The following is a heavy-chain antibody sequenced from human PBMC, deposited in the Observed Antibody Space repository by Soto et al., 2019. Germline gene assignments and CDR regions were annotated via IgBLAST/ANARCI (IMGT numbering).Heavy chain of an antibody. Sequence: QVQLVQSGAEVKKPGSSVKVSCKASGGTFSSYAISWVRQAPGQGLEWMGGIIPIFGTANYAQKFQGRVTITAYEYRRTAYMELTALRSEDTAVYYCASSVATSYHYGMDVGGQGTTVTVSS. CDR2: IIPIFGTA. J-gene: IGHJ6*02. V-gene: IGHV1-69*12. D-gene: IGHD5-12*01. CDR1: GGTFSSYA. CDR3: ASSVATSYHYGMDV.